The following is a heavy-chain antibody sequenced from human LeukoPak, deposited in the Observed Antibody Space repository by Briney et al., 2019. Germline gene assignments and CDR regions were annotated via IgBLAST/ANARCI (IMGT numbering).Heavy chain of an antibody. J-gene: IGHJ4*02. D-gene: IGHD6-13*01. V-gene: IGHV3-7*01. CDR3: ARVHHSSSWGTDDC. CDR2: IKEDGSEK. CDR1: GFIFRSYS. Sequence: GGSLRLSCAASGFIFRSYSMNWVRQAPGKGLEWVANIKEDGSEKYHVDSVRGRFTISRDNAKNSLYLHMNSLRAEDTAVYYCARVHHSSSWGTDDCWGQGTLVTVSS.